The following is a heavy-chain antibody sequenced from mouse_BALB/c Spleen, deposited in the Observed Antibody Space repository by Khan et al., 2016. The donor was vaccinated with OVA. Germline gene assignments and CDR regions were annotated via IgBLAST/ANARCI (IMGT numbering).Heavy chain of an antibody. CDR3: ARPPYFSYAMDN. J-gene: IGHJ4*01. V-gene: IGHV9-3-1*01. D-gene: IGHD2-10*01. CDR1: GHTFTNFG. CDR2: INTYTGEP. Sequence: QIQLVQSRPELKKPGETVKISCKASGHTFTNFGMNWVKQAPEKGLKWMGWINTYTGEPTYADDFNGRFAFSLEASASTAYLQINNLTNEDTATYFCARPPYFSYAMDNWGQGTSVTVSS.